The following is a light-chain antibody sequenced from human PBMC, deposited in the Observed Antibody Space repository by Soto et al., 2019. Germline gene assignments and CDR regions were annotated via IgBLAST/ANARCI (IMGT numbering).Light chain of an antibody. Sequence: QSVLTQPPSVSAAPGQKVTISCSGSSSNIGNNYVSWYQQLPGTAPKLLIYDNNKRPSGIPDRFSGSKSGTSATLGITGLQTGDEADYYCGTWDSSLSVWEFGRGTKLTVL. V-gene: IGLV1-51*01. J-gene: IGLJ3*02. CDR2: DNN. CDR3: GTWDSSLSVWE. CDR1: SSNIGNNY.